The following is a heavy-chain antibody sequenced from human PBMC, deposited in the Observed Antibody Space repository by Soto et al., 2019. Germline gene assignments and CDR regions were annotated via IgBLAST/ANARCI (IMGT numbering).Heavy chain of an antibody. J-gene: IGHJ6*02. D-gene: IGHD1-1*01. Sequence: EVQLVESGGGLVKPGGSLRLCCAASGLTFSTYGMKWVRQAPVKGLEWVSSISSGGEYVGYADSVKGRLTISRDNANKSLYLQQDSLRVEETAVYYCATDGATGAAMGVWGQGTTVTVSS. V-gene: IGHV3-21*01. CDR3: ATDGATGAAMGV. CDR2: ISSGGEYV. CDR1: GLTFSTYG.